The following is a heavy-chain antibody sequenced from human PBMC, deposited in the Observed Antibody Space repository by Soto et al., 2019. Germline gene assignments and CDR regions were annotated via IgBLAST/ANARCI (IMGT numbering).Heavy chain of an antibody. V-gene: IGHV3-23*01. D-gene: IGHD2-2*01. Sequence: PGGSLRLSCAASGFTFSSYAMSWVRQAPGKGLEWVSAISGSGGSTYYADSVKGRFTISRDNSKNTLYLQMNSLRAEDTAVYYWAKCDRVEYQRLSGVDYYYGMDVWGQGTTVTVSS. J-gene: IGHJ6*02. CDR3: AKCDRVEYQRLSGVDYYYGMDV. CDR2: ISGSGGST. CDR1: GFTFSSYA.